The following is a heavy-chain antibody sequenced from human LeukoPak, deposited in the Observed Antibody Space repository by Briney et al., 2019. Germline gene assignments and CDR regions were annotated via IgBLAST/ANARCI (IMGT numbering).Heavy chain of an antibody. Sequence: PSETLSLTCTVSGYSISSSYYWGWIRQPPGKGLEWIGSIYHSGSTYYNPSLKSRVTISVDTSKNQFSLKLSSVTAADTAVYYCVLGDILTGYYSYWGQGTLVTVPS. V-gene: IGHV4-38-2*02. CDR2: IYHSGST. D-gene: IGHD3-9*01. CDR1: GYSISSSYY. J-gene: IGHJ4*02. CDR3: VLGDILTGYYSY.